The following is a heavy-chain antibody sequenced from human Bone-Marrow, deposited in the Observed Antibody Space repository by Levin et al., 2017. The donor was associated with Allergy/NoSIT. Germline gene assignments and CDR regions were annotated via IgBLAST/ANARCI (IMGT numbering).Heavy chain of an antibody. CDR3: AKGGAHCGGDCYYPH. CDR1: GFTFSNYA. V-gene: IGHV3-23*01. Sequence: ASVKVSCAASGFTFSNYAMSWVRQAPGKGLEWVSGMSGNGGSTHYADSVKGRFTISRDYSKNTLFLQMNGLRAEDTAVYYCAKGGAHCGGDCYYPHWGQGTLVTVSS. J-gene: IGHJ4*02. CDR2: MSGNGGST. D-gene: IGHD2-21*02.